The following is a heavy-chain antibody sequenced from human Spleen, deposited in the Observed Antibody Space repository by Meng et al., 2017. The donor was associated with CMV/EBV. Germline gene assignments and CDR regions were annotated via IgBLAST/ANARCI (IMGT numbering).Heavy chain of an antibody. CDR3: ARDRSNGAVTGIYYYYDGMDV. CDR2: LNPNSGAT. J-gene: IGHJ6*02. CDR1: SH. D-gene: IGHD2-8*01. Sequence: SHVPWLRQAPGQGLEWMAWLNPNSGATRYAQKFQGRLTMTGDTSLSTAYMEMSSLRSDDTAVYYCARDRSNGAVTGIYYYYDGMDVWGQGTTVTVSS. V-gene: IGHV1-2*02.